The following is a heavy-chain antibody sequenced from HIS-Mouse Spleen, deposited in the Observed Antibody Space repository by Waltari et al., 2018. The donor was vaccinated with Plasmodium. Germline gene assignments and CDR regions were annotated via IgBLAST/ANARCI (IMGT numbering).Heavy chain of an antibody. Sequence: QVQLQESGPGLVKPSETLSLTCTVSGGSISSYYWSWLRQPPGTGLEWIGYIYYSGSTNYNPSLKSRVTISVDTSKNQFSLKLSSVTAADTAVYYCARVTGYSSSWYREGPLVDYWGQGTLVTVSS. D-gene: IGHD6-13*01. V-gene: IGHV4-59*01. CDR2: IYYSGST. CDR1: GGSISSYY. J-gene: IGHJ4*02. CDR3: ARVTGYSSSWYREGPLVDY.